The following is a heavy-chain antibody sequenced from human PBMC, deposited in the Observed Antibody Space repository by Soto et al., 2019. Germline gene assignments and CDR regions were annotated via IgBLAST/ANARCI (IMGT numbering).Heavy chain of an antibody. D-gene: IGHD2-2*01. CDR1: GGSISSSNW. CDR3: ARKDIVVVPAAKRYSWFDP. J-gene: IGHJ5*02. CDR2: IYHSGST. Sequence: SETLSLTCAVSGGSISSSNWWSWVRQPPGXGLEWIGEIYHSGSTNYNPSLKSRVTISVDKSKNQFSLKLSSVTAADTAVYYCARKDIVVVPAAKRYSWFDPWGQGTLVTVSS. V-gene: IGHV4-4*02.